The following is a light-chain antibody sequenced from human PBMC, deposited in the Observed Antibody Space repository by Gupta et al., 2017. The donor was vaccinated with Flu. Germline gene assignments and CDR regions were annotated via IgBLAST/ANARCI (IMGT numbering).Light chain of an antibody. CDR2: NND. CDR3: EDWHDRLDGTLLV. J-gene: IGLJ2*01. CDR1: SSTIGSPI. V-gene: IGLV1-44*01. Sequence: QSVLTQPPSASGTPGQRVTISCSGSSSTIGSPIVNWYQQLPRAAPKLLIYNNDQRPSGVPARFAGSTSGTAASMAISGLQSEEEADDYCEDWHDRLDGTLLVFGGGTKLTVL.